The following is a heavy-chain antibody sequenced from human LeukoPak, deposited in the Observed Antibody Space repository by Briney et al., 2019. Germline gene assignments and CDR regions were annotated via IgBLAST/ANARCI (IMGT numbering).Heavy chain of an antibody. CDR3: ARDRALYYYDTSFDY. CDR2: INPNSGNT. J-gene: IGHJ4*02. V-gene: IGHV1-18*04. D-gene: IGHD3-22*01. Sequence: ASVKVSCKASGYTFTGYYMHWVRQAPGQGLEWMGWINPNSGNTNYAQKLQGRVTMTTDTSTSTAYMELRSLRSDDTAVYYCARDRALYYYDTSFDYWGQGTLVTVSS. CDR1: GYTFTGYY.